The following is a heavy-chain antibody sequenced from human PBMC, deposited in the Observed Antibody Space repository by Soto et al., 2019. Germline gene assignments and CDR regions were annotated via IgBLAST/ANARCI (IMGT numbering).Heavy chain of an antibody. CDR1: GFTFISYA. J-gene: IGHJ4*02. V-gene: IGHV3-64D*06. CDR3: VKDRELVEVTPAYYFDY. Sequence: PGGSLRLSCSVSGFTFISYAMHWVRQAPGKGLEYVSAITSNGGSTYYADSVKGRFTISRDNSKNTLYLQMSSLRAEDTAVYYCVKDRELVEVTPAYYFDYWGQGTLVTVSS. CDR2: ITSNGGST. D-gene: IGHD2-21*02.